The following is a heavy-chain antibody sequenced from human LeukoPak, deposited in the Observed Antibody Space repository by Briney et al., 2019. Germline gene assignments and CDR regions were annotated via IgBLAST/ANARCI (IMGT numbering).Heavy chain of an antibody. CDR3: ARDLIYSYGDYYYYGMDV. V-gene: IGHV1-69*13. CDR1: GGTFSSYA. J-gene: IGHJ6*02. CDR2: IIPIFGTA. D-gene: IGHD5-18*01. Sequence: SVKVSYKASGGTFSSYAISWVRQAPGQGLEWMGGIIPIFGTANYAQKFQGRVTITADESTSTAHMELSSLRSEDTAVYYCARDLIYSYGDYYYYGMDVWGQGTTVTVSS.